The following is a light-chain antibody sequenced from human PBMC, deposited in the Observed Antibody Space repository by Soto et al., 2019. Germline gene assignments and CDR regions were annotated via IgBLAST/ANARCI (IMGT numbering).Light chain of an antibody. CDR2: EAS. J-gene: IGKJ1*01. V-gene: IGKV3-20*01. Sequence: ENVLTQSPGTLSLSPGERATLSCRASQTVRSNYLAWYQQKPGQTPRLLIYEASSRFTGIPDRFTGSGSGTDFTLTINRLEPEDFALYSCQQYGSLPRTFGQGSKVEVK. CDR1: QTVRSNY. CDR3: QQYGSLPRT.